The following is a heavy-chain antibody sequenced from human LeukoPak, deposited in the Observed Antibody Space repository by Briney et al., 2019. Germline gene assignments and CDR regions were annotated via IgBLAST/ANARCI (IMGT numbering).Heavy chain of an antibody. CDR2: IIPIFGTA. Sequence: VASVKVSCKASGGTFSSYAISWVRQAPGQGLEWMGGIIPIFGTANYAQKFQGRVTITADESTSTAYMELSSLRSEDTAVYYCARGGVPHYDFWSGYYFDYWGQGTLVTVSS. V-gene: IGHV1-69*13. CDR1: GGTFSSYA. D-gene: IGHD3-3*01. CDR3: ARGGVPHYDFWSGYYFDY. J-gene: IGHJ4*02.